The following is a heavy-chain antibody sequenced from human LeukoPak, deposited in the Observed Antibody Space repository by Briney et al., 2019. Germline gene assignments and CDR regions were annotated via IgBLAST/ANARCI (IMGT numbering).Heavy chain of an antibody. CDR1: GFTFSSYG. CDR2: ISGSGGST. J-gene: IGHJ4*02. D-gene: IGHD4-17*01. CDR3: AKCSYGDYGYFDY. Sequence: PGGSLRLSCAASGFTFSSYGMSWVRQAPGKGLEWVSAISGSGGSTYYADSVKGRFTISRDNSKNTLYLQMNSLRAEDTAVYYCAKCSYGDYGYFDYWGQGTLVTVSS. V-gene: IGHV3-23*01.